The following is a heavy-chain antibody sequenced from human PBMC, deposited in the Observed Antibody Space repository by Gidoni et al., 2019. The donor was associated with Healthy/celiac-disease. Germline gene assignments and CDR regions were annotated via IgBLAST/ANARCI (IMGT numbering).Heavy chain of an antibody. J-gene: IGHJ4*02. D-gene: IGHD3-10*02. CDR3: AKEEMYVRQYYFDF. V-gene: IGHV3-23*01. CDR2: ISGSGGST. Sequence: CAASGFNFSSYAMSWVRQAPGKGLAWVSAISGSGGSTYYADSVKGRFTISRDNSKNTLYLQMNSLRAEDTAVSYCAKEEMYVRQYYFDFWGQGTLVTVSS. CDR1: GFNFSSYA.